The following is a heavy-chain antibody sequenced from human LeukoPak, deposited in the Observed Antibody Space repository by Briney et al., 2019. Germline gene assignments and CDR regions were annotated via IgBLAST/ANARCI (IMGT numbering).Heavy chain of an antibody. D-gene: IGHD1-26*01. Sequence: PSETLSLTCTVSGGSISSYYWSWIRQPPGKGLEWIGYIYTSGSTNYHPSLKSRVTISVDTSKNQFSLKLSSVTAADTAVYYCARRVGATDGIDYWGQGTLVTVSS. CDR3: ARRVGATDGIDY. CDR1: GGSISSYY. CDR2: IYTSGST. J-gene: IGHJ4*02. V-gene: IGHV4-4*09.